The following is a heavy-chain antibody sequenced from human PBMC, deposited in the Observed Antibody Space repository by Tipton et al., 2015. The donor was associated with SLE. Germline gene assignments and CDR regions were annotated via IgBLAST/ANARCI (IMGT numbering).Heavy chain of an antibody. CDR3: ARDQGSSADSYYYGMDV. CDR1: GGSISSYY. Sequence: TLSLTCTVSGGSISSYYWSWIRQPPGKGLEWIGEIYYSGSTNYNPSLKSRVTISVDTSNNQFSLSLSSVTAADTAVYYCARDQGSSADSYYYGMDVWGQGTTVTVSS. D-gene: IGHD6-6*01. J-gene: IGHJ6*02. CDR2: IYYSGST. V-gene: IGHV4-59*01.